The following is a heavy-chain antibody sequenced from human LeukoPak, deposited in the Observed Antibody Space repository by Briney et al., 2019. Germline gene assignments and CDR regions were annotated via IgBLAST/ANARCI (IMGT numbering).Heavy chain of an antibody. V-gene: IGHV3-74*01. D-gene: IGHD6-19*01. J-gene: IGHJ4*02. CDR1: GFTFSSNW. CDR3: ARDYVGSSGWYFGY. CDR2: INIDGSST. Sequence: GGSLRLSCAASGFTFSSNWMHWVRQAPPKELLWVSRINIDGSSTTYADSGKGGFTITRDNAKNTLYLQMNSLRAEDTAVYYCARDYVGSSGWYFGYWGQGTLVTVSS.